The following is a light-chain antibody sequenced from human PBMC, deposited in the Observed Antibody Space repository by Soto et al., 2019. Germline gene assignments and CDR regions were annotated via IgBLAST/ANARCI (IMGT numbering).Light chain of an antibody. CDR3: QQYNRYAVT. CDR1: QSASTF. CDR2: DAS. J-gene: IGKJ1*01. Sequence: DIQMTQSPSTLSASVGDRVTSTCGASQSASTFLAWYQQKPGQAPKLLIYDASTLQSGVPSRFSASGSGTEFALTISGLQPDDFAVYYCQQYNRYAVTFGQGTKVDIK. V-gene: IGKV1-5*01.